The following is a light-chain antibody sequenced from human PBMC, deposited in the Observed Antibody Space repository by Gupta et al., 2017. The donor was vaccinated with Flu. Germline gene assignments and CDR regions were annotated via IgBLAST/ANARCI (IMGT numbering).Light chain of an antibody. CDR2: GAS. J-gene: IGKJ3*01. CDR3: QQDGAGIT. V-gene: IGKV3-20*01. CDR1: QIISSSY. Sequence: IVLTQSPGTLSLSPGERATLSCRASQIISSSYLAWYQQRPGQAPRLLIYGASSRATGIPDRFSGSGSGTDFTLTISRLEPEDFAVYSCQQDGAGITFGHGTKVHIK.